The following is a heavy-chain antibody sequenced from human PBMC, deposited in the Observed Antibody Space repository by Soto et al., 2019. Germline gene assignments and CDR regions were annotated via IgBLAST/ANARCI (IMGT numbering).Heavy chain of an antibody. D-gene: IGHD3-3*01. CDR3: ATHDLWSGYYTDSVDRYYYGMDV. J-gene: IGHJ6*02. CDR2: IYHSGST. Sequence: QVQLQESGPGLVKPSGTLSLTCAVSGGSISSSNWWSWVRQPPGKGLEWIGGIYHSGSTNYNPSLKSRVTIPEDKSKNQFALKLSSVTAADTAVYYCATHDLWSGYYTDSVDRYYYGMDVWGQGTTVTVSS. V-gene: IGHV4-4*02. CDR1: GGSISSSNW.